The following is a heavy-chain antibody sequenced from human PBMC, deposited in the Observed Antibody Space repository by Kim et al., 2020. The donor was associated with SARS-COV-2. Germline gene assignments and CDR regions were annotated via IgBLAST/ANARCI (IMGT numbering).Heavy chain of an antibody. J-gene: IGHJ4*02. CDR3: ARDEVNSYGRAMFGGYFDY. CDR1: GFTFSSYA. CDR2: ISYDGSNK. D-gene: IGHD5-18*01. V-gene: IGHV3-30-3*01. Sequence: GGSLRLSCAASGFTFSSYAMHWVRQAPGKGLEWVAVISYDGSNKYYADSVKGRFTISRDNSKNTLYLQMNSLRAEDTAVYYCARDEVNSYGRAMFGGYFDYWGQGTLVTVSS.